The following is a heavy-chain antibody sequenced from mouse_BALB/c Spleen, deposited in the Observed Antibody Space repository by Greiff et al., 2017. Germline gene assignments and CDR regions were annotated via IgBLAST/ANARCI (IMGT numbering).Heavy chain of an antibody. D-gene: IGHD2-3*01. V-gene: IGHV3-6*02. Sequence: EVKLQESGPGLVKPSQSLSLTCSVTGYSITSGYYWNWIRQFPGNKLEWMGYISYDGSNNCNPSLKNRISITRDTSKNQFFLKLNSVTTEDTATYYCASGDGYYWFAYWGQGTLVTVSA. J-gene: IGHJ3*01. CDR2: ISYDGSN. CDR3: ASGDGYYWFAY. CDR1: GYSITSGYY.